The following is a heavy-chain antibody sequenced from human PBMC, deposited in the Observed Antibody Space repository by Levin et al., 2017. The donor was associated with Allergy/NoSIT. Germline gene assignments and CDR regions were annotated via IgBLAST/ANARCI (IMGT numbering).Heavy chain of an antibody. CDR2: ISRRSGNI. CDR3: TRNWDPDY. V-gene: IGHV3-48*02. D-gene: IGHD7-27*01. CDR1: GFTFTNYG. Sequence: PGGSLRLSCAVSGFTFTNYGMGWVRQAPGKGLEWVSYISRRSGNIYYADSVEGRFTVSRDNAKNSVFLQMSGLRDEDTAVYYCTRNWDPDYWGQGTQVTVSS. J-gene: IGHJ4*02.